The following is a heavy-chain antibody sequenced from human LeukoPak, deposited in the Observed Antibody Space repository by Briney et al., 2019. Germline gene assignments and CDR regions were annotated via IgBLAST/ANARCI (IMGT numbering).Heavy chain of an antibody. J-gene: IGHJ4*02. CDR1: GGSFSGYY. CDR3: ARVGSSTIDY. V-gene: IGHV4-59*01. D-gene: IGHD6-13*01. Sequence: SETLSLTCAVYGGSFSGYYWSWIRQPPGKGLEWIGYIYYSGSTNYNPSLKSRVTISVDTSKNQFSLKLSSVTAADTAVYYCARVGSSTIDYWGQGTLVTVSS. CDR2: IYYSGST.